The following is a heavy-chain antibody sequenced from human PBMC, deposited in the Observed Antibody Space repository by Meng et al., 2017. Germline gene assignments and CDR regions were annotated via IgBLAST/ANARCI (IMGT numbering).Heavy chain of an antibody. D-gene: IGHD1-26*01. Sequence: QWRLLGSGPGMVKPSETLSLTGTASGGSISSYYWSWIRQPPGKGLEWIGYIYYSGSTNYNPSLKSRVTISVDTSKNQFSLKLSSVTAADTAVYYCARDHSGSYPNWGQGTLVTVSS. CDR3: ARDHSGSYPN. CDR1: GGSISSYY. J-gene: IGHJ4*02. V-gene: IGHV4-59*01. CDR2: IYYSGST.